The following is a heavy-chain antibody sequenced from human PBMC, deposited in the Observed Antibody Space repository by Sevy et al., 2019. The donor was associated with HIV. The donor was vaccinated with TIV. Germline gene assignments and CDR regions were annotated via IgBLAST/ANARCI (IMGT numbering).Heavy chain of an antibody. J-gene: IGHJ1*01. CDR3: ATRYSSGWSLKYFQH. V-gene: IGHV1-24*01. CDR2: FDPEDGET. Sequence: ASVKVSCKVSGYTLTELSMHWVRQAPGKGLEWMGGFDPEDGETICAQKFQGRVTMTEDTSTDTAYMELSSLRSEDTAVYYCATRYSSGWSLKYFQHWGQGTLVTVSS. CDR1: GYTLTELS. D-gene: IGHD6-19*01.